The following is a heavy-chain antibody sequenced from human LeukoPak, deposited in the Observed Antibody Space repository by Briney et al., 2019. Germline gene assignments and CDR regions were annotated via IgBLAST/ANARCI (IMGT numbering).Heavy chain of an antibody. Sequence: PGGSLRLSCVASGFTLSTYWMTWVRQAPGKGLEWAANIKPDGSGKYFVDSVRGRFTISRDNVKNSLYLQMNSLRAEDTAVYYCVRGSSGTVVRGVSWAGFDPWGQGTLVTVSS. V-gene: IGHV3-7*05. CDR3: VRGSSGTVVRGVSWAGFDP. D-gene: IGHD3-10*01. CDR1: GFTLSTYW. CDR2: IKPDGSGK. J-gene: IGHJ5*02.